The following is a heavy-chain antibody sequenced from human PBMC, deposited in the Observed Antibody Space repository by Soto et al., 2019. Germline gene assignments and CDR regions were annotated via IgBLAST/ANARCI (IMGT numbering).Heavy chain of an antibody. CDR2: ISYDGSNK. CDR3: ARDGPSHYGSGSSHYYYGVDV. CDR1: GFTFSSYA. V-gene: IGHV3-30-3*01. J-gene: IGHJ6*02. Sequence: QVQLVESGGGVVQPGRSLRLSCAASGFTFSSYAMHWVRQAPGKGLEWVAVISYDGSNKYYADSVKGRFTISRDNSKNTLYLQMNSLRAEDTAVYYCARDGPSHYGSGSSHYYYGVDVWGQGTTVTVSS. D-gene: IGHD3-10*01.